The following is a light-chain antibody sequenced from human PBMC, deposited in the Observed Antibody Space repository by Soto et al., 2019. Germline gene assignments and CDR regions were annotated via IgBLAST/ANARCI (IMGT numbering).Light chain of an antibody. CDR2: SNN. CDR1: SSNIGSNY. Sequence: QSVLTQPPSASGTPGQRVTISCSGSSSNIGSNYVYWYQQLPGTAPKLLIYSNNQRPSGVPDRFSGSKSGTSASLAISGLRSEDEADYYCAASDDSLSVPYVFGTGTKATVL. CDR3: AASDDSLSVPYV. J-gene: IGLJ1*01. V-gene: IGLV1-47*02.